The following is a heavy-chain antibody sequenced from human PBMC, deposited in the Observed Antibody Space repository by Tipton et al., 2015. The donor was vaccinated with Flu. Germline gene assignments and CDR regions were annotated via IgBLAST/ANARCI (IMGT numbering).Heavy chain of an antibody. J-gene: IGHJ4*02. CDR1: EFTFSNHG. Sequence: SLRLSCAASEFTFSNHGFHWVRRAPGKGLEWVAVIWFDGSRKLYADSVKGRFTISRANAKNSVYLQMDSLRGEDTAVYYCARDKLDGATLCDYWGQGTLVTVSS. CDR3: ARDKLDGATLCDY. D-gene: IGHD1-1*01. V-gene: IGHV3-33*01. CDR2: IWFDGSRK.